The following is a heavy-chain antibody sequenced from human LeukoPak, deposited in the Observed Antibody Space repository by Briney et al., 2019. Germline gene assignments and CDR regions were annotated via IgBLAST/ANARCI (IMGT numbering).Heavy chain of an antibody. Sequence: PGGSLRLSCAASGFTFSSYGMHWVRQAPGKGLEWVAVISYDGSNKYYADSVKGRFTISRDNSKNTLYLQMNSLRAEDTAVYYCAKDQEGWSEQQLAPFDYWGQGTLVTVSS. CDR2: ISYDGSNK. CDR3: AKDQEGWSEQQLAPFDY. V-gene: IGHV3-30*18. J-gene: IGHJ4*02. CDR1: GFTFSSYG. D-gene: IGHD6-13*01.